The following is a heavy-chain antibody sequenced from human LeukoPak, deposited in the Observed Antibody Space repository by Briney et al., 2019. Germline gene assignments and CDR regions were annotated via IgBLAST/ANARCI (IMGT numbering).Heavy chain of an antibody. J-gene: IGHJ3*02. CDR2: IHYSGST. CDR1: GGAIGSGAYY. CDR3: ASAYLIRDAFDI. Sequence: SETLPLTCTVSGGAIGSGAYYWSWIRQHPGKGLEWIGYIHYSGSTYYNPSLKSRVTISVDTSKNQFSLKLSSVTAADTAVYYCASAYLIRDAFDIWGQGTMVTVSS. D-gene: IGHD3-16*01. V-gene: IGHV4-31*03.